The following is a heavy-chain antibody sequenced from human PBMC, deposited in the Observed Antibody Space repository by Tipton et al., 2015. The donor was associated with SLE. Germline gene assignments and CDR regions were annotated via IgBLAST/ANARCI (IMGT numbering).Heavy chain of an antibody. CDR3: AKPIVAVAALGAFNI. Sequence: SLRLSCAASGFNFDDYAMPWVRQAPGKGLEWVSGINWNSGSIYYADSVKGRFTISRDNAKNSLYLQMNSLRPEDTALYYCAKPIVAVAALGAFNIWGHGTMVTVSS. CDR1: GFNFDDYA. J-gene: IGHJ3*02. V-gene: IGHV3-9*01. D-gene: IGHD6-19*01. CDR2: INWNSGSI.